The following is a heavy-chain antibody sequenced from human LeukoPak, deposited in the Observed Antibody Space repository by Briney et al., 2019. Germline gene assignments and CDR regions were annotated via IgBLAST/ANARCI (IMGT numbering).Heavy chain of an antibody. J-gene: IGHJ5*02. D-gene: IGHD6-13*01. CDR3: AKGGGGSSWYDWFDP. CDR2: ISGSGGST. Sequence: PGGSLRLSCAASGFTFSSYAMSWVRQAAGKGLEWVSAISGSGGSTYYADSVKGRFTISRDNSKNTLYLQMNSLRAEDTAVYYCAKGGGGSSWYDWFDPWGQGTLVTVSS. CDR1: GFTFSSYA. V-gene: IGHV3-23*01.